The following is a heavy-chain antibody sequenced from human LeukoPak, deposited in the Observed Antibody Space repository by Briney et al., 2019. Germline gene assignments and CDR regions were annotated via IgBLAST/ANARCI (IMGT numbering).Heavy chain of an antibody. D-gene: IGHD6-6*01. CDR1: GFTFSSYG. CDR3: ARDWLRWQLVLVGY. J-gene: IGHJ4*02. V-gene: IGHV3-30*19. CDR2: IWYDGSNK. Sequence: GGSLRLSCAASGFTFSSYGMHWVRQAPGKGLEWVAVIWYDGSNKYYADSVKGRFTISRDNSKNTLYLQMNSLRAEDTAVYYCARDWLRWQLVLVGYWGQGTLVTVSS.